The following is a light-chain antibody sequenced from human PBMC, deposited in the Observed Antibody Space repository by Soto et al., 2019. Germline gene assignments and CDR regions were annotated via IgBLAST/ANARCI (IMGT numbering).Light chain of an antibody. CDR1: QSISSW. V-gene: IGKV1-5*01. Sequence: DIQMTQSPSTLSASVGDRVTITCRASQSISSWLAWYQQKPGKAHKLLIYDASSLESGVPSRFSGSGSGTEFTLTLSSLQPDDFATYYCQQYNSYSTFGQGTKVDIK. CDR2: DAS. CDR3: QQYNSYST. J-gene: IGKJ1*01.